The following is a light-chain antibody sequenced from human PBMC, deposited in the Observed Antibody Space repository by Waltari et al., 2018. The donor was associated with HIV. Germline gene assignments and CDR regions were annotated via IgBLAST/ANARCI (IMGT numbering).Light chain of an antibody. Sequence: DIVMTQSPDSLAVSLGERATINCKSSQSVLYSSNNKNYLAWYQQKPGQPPKLLIYWASTRESGVPDRFSGSGSGTDFTLTISSLQAEDFAIYYCQQAQSFPRITFGQGTRLDIK. V-gene: IGKV4-1*01. J-gene: IGKJ5*01. CDR1: QSVLYSSNNKNY. CDR2: WAS. CDR3: QQAQSFPRIT.